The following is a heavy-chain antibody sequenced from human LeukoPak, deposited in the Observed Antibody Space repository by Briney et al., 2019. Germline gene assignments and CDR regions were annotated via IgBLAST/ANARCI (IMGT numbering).Heavy chain of an antibody. V-gene: IGHV1-46*01. Sequence: ASVKVSCKASGYSFTSNYIHWVRQAPGQGLEWMGMIYPRDGSTSYAQKFQGRVTVTRDTSTSTVHMELSGLRSEDTAVYYCARDSSDIRSLIAHWGQGTLVTVSS. D-gene: IGHD2-15*01. CDR1: GYSFTSNY. CDR3: ARDSSDIRSLIAH. CDR2: IYPRDGST. J-gene: IGHJ1*01.